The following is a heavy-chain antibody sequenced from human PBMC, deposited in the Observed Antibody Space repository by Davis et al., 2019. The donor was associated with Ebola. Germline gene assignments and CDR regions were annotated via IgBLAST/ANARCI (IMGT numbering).Heavy chain of an antibody. J-gene: IGHJ6*02. CDR1: GFTFSSYW. CDR3: ARDFTAYDFWSGYYEYYYGMDV. CDR2: IKQDGSEK. D-gene: IGHD3-3*01. Sequence: GESLKISCAASGFTFSSYWMSWVRQAPGKGLEWVANIKQDGSEKYYVDSVKGRFTISRDNAKNTLYLQMNSLRAEDTAVYYCARDFTAYDFWSGYYEYYYGMDVWGQGTTVTVSS. V-gene: IGHV3-7*01.